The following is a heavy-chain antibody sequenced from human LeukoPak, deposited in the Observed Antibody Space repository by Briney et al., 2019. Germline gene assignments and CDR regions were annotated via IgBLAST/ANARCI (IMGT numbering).Heavy chain of an antibody. Sequence: SETLSLTCTVSGGSISSGSYYWSWIRQPAGKGLEWIGRIYTSGSTNYNPSLKSRVTISVDTSKNQFSLKLSSVTAADTAVYYCAREGGSYLIDYWGQGTLVTVSS. CDR1: GGSISSGSYY. J-gene: IGHJ4*02. CDR2: IYTSGST. CDR3: AREGGSYLIDY. V-gene: IGHV4-61*02. D-gene: IGHD1-26*01.